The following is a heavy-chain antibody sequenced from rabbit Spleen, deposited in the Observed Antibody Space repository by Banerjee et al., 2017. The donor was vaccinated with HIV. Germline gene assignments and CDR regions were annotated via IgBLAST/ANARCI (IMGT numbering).Heavy chain of an antibody. CDR2: INTATAKG. J-gene: IGHJ4*01. Sequence: QEQLEESGGGLVKPGGSLTLTCEASGFSFSDRDVMCWVRQAPGKGLEWIACINTATAKGVSASWAKGRFAISKTSSTTVTLQMTSLTAADTATYFCARDLVGVIGWNFILWGQGTLVTVS. V-gene: IGHV1S45*01. CDR1: GFSFSDRDV. D-gene: IGHD1-1*01. CDR3: ARDLVGVIGWNFIL.